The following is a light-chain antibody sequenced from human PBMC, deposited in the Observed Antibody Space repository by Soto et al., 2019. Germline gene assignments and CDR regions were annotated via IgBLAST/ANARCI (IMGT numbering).Light chain of an antibody. Sequence: EIVLTQSPGTLSLSPGERATLSCRASQGVGSSYLAWYQQKPGQAPRLLIYGTSSRATSIPDRFSGSGSGTDFTLTISRLEPEDSAVYYCQQYGRSPWTFGQGTKVEIK. CDR1: QGVGSSY. J-gene: IGKJ1*01. V-gene: IGKV3-20*01. CDR2: GTS. CDR3: QQYGRSPWT.